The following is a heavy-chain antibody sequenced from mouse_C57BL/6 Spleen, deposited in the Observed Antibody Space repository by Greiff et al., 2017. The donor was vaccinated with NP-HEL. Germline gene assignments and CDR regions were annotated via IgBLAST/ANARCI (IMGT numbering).Heavy chain of an antibody. Sequence: EVQLVESGGGLVKPGGSLKLSCAASGFTFSDYGMHWVRQAPEKGLEWVAYISSGSSTIYYADTLKGRVTLSGDNAKSTLFLQMTSLRSEDTAIYYCARGDYYGSSPLHYAMDYWGQGTSVTVSS. CDR1: GFTFSDYG. D-gene: IGHD1-1*01. J-gene: IGHJ4*01. V-gene: IGHV5-17*01. CDR2: ISSGSSTI. CDR3: ARGDYYGSSPLHYAMDY.